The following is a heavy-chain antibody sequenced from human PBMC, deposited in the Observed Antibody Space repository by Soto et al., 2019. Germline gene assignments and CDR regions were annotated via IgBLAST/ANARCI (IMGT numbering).Heavy chain of an antibody. J-gene: IGHJ1*01. D-gene: IGHD3-22*01. CDR2: IIPILGIA. V-gene: IGHV1-69*02. Sequence: SVKVYCKASAGTFSSYTISWVRQAPGQGLEWMGRIIPILGIANYAQKFQGRVTITADKSTSTAYMELSSLRSEDTAVYYCAMSPRGLYYDSSGYYGGYLQHWG. CDR3: AMSPRGLYYDSSGYYGGYLQH. CDR1: AGTFSSYT.